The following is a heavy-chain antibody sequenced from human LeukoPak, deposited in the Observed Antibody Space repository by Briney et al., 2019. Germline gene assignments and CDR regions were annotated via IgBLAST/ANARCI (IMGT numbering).Heavy chain of an antibody. Sequence: GASVKVSCKASEYTFTNYDINWVRQATGQGLEWMGWMNPNSGNTNYAQKFQGRVTMTRNTSISTAYMELSSLTSEDTAVYFCVRNGQQVRYFQHWGQGTLVTVSS. J-gene: IGHJ1*01. CDR3: VRNGQQVRYFQH. V-gene: IGHV1-8*01. CDR1: EYTFTNYD. CDR2: MNPNSGNT. D-gene: IGHD6-13*01.